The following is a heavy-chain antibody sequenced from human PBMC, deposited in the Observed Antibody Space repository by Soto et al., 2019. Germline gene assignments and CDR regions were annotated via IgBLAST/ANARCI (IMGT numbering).Heavy chain of an antibody. D-gene: IGHD6-19*01. Sequence: QVQLVESGGGLVKPGGSLRLSCAASGLTFSDYYMSWSRQAPGKGLEWVSYISSSGSSTYYVDSVKGRFPISKDNAKNSLYLQMNSLRAEDPAVYYCASHTGYSSGWAFDYWGQGNLVTLS. J-gene: IGHJ4*02. CDR2: ISSSGSST. V-gene: IGHV3-11*01. CDR3: ASHTGYSSGWAFDY. CDR1: GLTFSDYY.